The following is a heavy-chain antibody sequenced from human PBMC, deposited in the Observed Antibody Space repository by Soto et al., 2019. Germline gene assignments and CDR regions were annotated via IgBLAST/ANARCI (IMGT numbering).Heavy chain of an antibody. V-gene: IGHV3-9*01. J-gene: IGHJ4*02. Sequence: SLRLSCAASGFTFDDYAMHWVRQAPGKGLEWVSGISWNSGSIGYADSVKGRFTISRDNAKNSLYLQMNSLRAEDTALYYCAKDIGAYYYGSGPTDIGYWGQGTLVTVSS. CDR1: GFTFDDYA. D-gene: IGHD3-10*01. CDR2: ISWNSGSI. CDR3: AKDIGAYYYGSGPTDIGY.